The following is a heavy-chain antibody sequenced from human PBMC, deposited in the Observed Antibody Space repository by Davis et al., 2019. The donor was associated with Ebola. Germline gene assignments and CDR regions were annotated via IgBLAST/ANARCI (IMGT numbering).Heavy chain of an antibody. CDR2: VGGSGYNT. Sequence: PGGSLRLSCAASAFTFDNYGLSWVRQAPGKGLEWVSSVGGSGYNTYYSNYVKGRFTISRDNSRNTVYLQMNSLRVEDTAVYYCAKHEGFWSGYFDSWGQGTQVSVSS. V-gene: IGHV3-23*01. CDR3: AKHEGFWSGYFDS. CDR1: AFTFDNYG. J-gene: IGHJ4*02. D-gene: IGHD3-3*01.